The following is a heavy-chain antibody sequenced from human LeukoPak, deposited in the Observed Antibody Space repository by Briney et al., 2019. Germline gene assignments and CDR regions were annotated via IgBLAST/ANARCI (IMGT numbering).Heavy chain of an antibody. Sequence: PGGSLRLSCAASGFTFSSYEMNWVRQAPGKGLEWVSAISGSGGSTYYADSVKGRFTISRDNSKNTLYLQMNSLRAEDTAVYYCAKEGGYGELSSYFDYWGQGTLVTVSS. CDR1: GFTFSSYE. J-gene: IGHJ4*02. V-gene: IGHV3-23*01. CDR3: AKEGGYGELSSYFDY. D-gene: IGHD3-16*02. CDR2: ISGSGGST.